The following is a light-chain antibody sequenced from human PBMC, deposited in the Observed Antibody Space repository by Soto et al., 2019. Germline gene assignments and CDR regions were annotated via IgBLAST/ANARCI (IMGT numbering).Light chain of an antibody. Sequence: DIQMTQSPSSLSASVGDRVTITCRASQSISKYLNWYQQKPWQAPNLLIYAASTLQSGIPSRFSGSGYGTDFPLTISSRQPEDFATYYCQQSYSTPPDTFGQGTKLEIK. V-gene: IGKV1-39*01. CDR2: AAS. J-gene: IGKJ2*01. CDR3: QQSYSTPPDT. CDR1: QSISKY.